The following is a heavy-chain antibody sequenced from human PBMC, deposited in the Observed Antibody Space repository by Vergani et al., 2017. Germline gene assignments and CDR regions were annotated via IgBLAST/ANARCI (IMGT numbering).Heavy chain of an antibody. V-gene: IGHV3-23*01. D-gene: IGHD1-1*01. CDR1: GFTFSSYA. J-gene: IGHJ6*02. CDR2: ISGSGGST. Sequence: EVQLLESGGGLVQPGGSLRLSCAASGFTFSSYAMSWVRQAPGKGLEWVSAISGSGGSTYYADSVKGRFTISRDNSKNTLYLQMNSLRAEDTAVYYCANLRTAYYYYGMDVWGQGTTVTLSS. CDR3: ANLRTAYYYYGMDV.